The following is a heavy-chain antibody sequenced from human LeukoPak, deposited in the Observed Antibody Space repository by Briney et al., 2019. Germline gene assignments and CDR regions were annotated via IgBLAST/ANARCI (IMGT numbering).Heavy chain of an antibody. V-gene: IGHV3-43*02. CDR1: GFTFDDYA. D-gene: IGHD5-18*01. CDR3: ARVEDTAMIGALDI. J-gene: IGHJ3*02. Sequence: GGSLRLSCAASGFTFDDYAMHWVRQAPGKGLEWVSLISRDGGSTFYADSLKGRFTISRDNSKNSLYLQMNNLRTEDTALYYCARVEDTAMIGALDIWGRGTMVTVSS. CDR2: ISRDGGST.